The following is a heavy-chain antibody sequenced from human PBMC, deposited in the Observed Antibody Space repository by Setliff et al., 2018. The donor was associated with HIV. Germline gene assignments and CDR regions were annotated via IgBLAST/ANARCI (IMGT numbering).Heavy chain of an antibody. Sequence: GGSLRLSCAASGFTFSSYWMSWVRQAPGKGLEWVANIKQDGSEKDYVDSVKGRFTISRDNAKNALYLQMNSLRAEDTAVYYCARSRRDEVVPTAMGFDYWGQGTLVTVSS. J-gene: IGHJ4*02. CDR1: GFTFSSYW. CDR3: ARSRRDEVVPTAMGFDY. V-gene: IGHV3-7*03. CDR2: IKQDGSEK. D-gene: IGHD2-2*01.